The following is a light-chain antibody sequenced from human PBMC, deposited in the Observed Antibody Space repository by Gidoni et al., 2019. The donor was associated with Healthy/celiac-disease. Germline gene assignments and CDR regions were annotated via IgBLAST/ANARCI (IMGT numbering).Light chain of an antibody. J-gene: IGKJ2*01. V-gene: IGKV1-39*01. CDR2: AAS. CDR1: QSISSY. CDR3: QQSYSTPQYT. Sequence: DIQMTQSPSSLSASVGDRVTITCRASQSISSYLNWYQQKPGKAPKLLSYAASSLQSGVPSRFSGSGSGTDFTLTISSLQPEDFATYYWQQSYSTPQYTFGQGTKLEIK.